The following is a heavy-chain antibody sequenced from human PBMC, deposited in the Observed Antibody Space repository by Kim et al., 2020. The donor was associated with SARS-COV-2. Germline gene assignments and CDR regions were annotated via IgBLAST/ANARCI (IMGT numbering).Heavy chain of an antibody. J-gene: IGHJ5*02. CDR2: VSDSGRT. D-gene: IGHD2-21*02. CDR1: GDSVTSDHYY. Sequence: SETLSLTCDVSGDSVTSDHYYWSWIRQPPGKGLEWIGYVSDSGRTNYSPSLKSRVSMSVDTSKNQVSLKLTSVTTADTAVYYCARSEVVTALWVGWFDPWGQGTLVTVSS. V-gene: IGHV4-61*01. CDR3: ARSEVVTALWVGWFDP.